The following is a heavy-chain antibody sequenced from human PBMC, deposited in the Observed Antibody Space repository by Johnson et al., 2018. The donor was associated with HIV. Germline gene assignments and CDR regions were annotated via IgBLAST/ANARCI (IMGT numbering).Heavy chain of an antibody. CDR2: MWYDGSNK. D-gene: IGHD6-19*01. J-gene: IGHJ3*01. V-gene: IGHV3-33*01. Sequence: QMLLVESGGGVVQPGRSLTLSCAASGFTLSSHGIHWVRQAPGKGLEWVAIMWYDGSNKYSADSVKGRFTVSRYNAENSVSLQLTSLRLEDTAVYFCARHSQPIEYRSWDAFDVWGLGTMVTVSS. CDR3: ARHSQPIEYRSWDAFDV. CDR1: GFTLSSHG.